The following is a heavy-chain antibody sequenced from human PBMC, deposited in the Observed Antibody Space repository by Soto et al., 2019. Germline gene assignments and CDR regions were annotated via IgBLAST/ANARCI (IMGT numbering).Heavy chain of an antibody. CDR2: ISYDGSNK. Sequence: GGSLRLSCAASGFTFSSYAMHWVRQAPGKGLEWVAVISYDGSNKYYADSVKGRFTISRDNSKNMLYLQMNSLRAEDTAVYYCARDLGGRKRAYYYYGMDVWGQGTTVTVSS. CDR1: GFTFSSYA. J-gene: IGHJ6*02. V-gene: IGHV3-30-3*01. CDR3: ARDLGGRKRAYYYYGMDV. D-gene: IGHD2-15*01.